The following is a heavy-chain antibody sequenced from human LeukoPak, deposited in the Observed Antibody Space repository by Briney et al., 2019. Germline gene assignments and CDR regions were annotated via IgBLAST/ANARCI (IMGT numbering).Heavy chain of an antibody. V-gene: IGHV3-23*01. J-gene: IGHJ4*02. Sequence: GGSLRLSCAASGFTFSSYGMNWVRQAPGKGLEWVSGISGSGGRTYYADSVKGRFTISRDNSKNTLYLQMNNLRADDTAVYYCAKDATGFSDFDYWGQGTLVTVSS. CDR1: GFTFSSYG. D-gene: IGHD3-9*01. CDR2: ISGSGGRT. CDR3: AKDATGFSDFDY.